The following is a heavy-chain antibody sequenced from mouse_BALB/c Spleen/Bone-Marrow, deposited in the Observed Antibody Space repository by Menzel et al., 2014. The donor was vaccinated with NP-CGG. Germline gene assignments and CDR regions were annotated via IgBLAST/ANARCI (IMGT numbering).Heavy chain of an antibody. CDR1: GYSSTNYW. D-gene: IGHD2-1*01. J-gene: IGHJ3*01. CDR2: ISPSTGYS. V-gene: IGHV1-7*01. Sequence: QVQLKESGAELAKPGASVKMSCKVSGYSSTNYWMHWVKQRPGQGLEWIGYISPSTGYSEYNQKFKDKATLTADKSSNIAYMQLSSLTSEDSAVYYCARYGNYPLFAYWGQGTLVTVSA. CDR3: ARYGNYPLFAY.